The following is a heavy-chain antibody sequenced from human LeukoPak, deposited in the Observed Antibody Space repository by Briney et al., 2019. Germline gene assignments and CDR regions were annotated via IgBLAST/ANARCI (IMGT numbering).Heavy chain of an antibody. D-gene: IGHD5-12*01. Sequence: PSETLSLTCAVYGGSFSGYYWSWIRQPPGKGLEWIGEINHSGSTNYNPSLKSRVTISVDTSKNQFSLKLSSVTAADTAVYYCARSHPWLPFDYRGQGTLVTVSS. V-gene: IGHV4-34*01. CDR1: GGSFSGYY. CDR2: INHSGST. CDR3: ARSHPWLPFDY. J-gene: IGHJ4*02.